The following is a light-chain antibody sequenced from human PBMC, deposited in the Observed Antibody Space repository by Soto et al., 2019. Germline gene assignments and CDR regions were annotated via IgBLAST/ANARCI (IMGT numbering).Light chain of an antibody. CDR1: QSVNSNF. CDR2: GAS. V-gene: IGKV3-20*01. J-gene: IGKJ1*01. CDR3: QHYGRALWT. Sequence: EIVLTQSPGTLSLSPGERATLSCRASQSVNSNFLAWYQQRPGQAPRLLIYGASSRATGIPDRFSGSGSGTDFTLTISRLEPEDFAVYYCQHYGRALWTFGQGTKVEIK.